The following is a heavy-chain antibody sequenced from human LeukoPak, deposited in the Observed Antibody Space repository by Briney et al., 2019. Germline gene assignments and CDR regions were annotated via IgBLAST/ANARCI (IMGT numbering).Heavy chain of an antibody. CDR2: IIPIFGTA. CDR3: ARVQSEYYYDSSGYYY. CDR1: GGTFSSYA. J-gene: IGHJ4*02. Sequence: ASVKVSCKASGGTFSSYAISWVRQAPGQGLEWMGGIIPIFGTANYAQKFQGRVTMTRDTSISTAYMELSRLRSDDTAVYYCARVQSEYYYDSSGYYYWGQGTLVTVSS. D-gene: IGHD3-22*01. V-gene: IGHV1-69*05.